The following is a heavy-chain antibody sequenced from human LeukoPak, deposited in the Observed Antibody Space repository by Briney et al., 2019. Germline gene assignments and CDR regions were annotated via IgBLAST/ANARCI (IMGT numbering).Heavy chain of an antibody. J-gene: IGHJ5*02. V-gene: IGHV1-18*01. Sequence: GASVKVSCKASGYTFTSYGISWVRQAPGQGLEWMGWISAYNGNTNYAQKLQGRVTMTTDTSTNTAYMELRSLKSDDTAVYYCARDGAPNSSGWKYRVSNWFDPWGQGTLVTVSS. CDR1: GYTFTSYG. D-gene: IGHD6-19*01. CDR2: ISAYNGNT. CDR3: ARDGAPNSSGWKYRVSNWFDP.